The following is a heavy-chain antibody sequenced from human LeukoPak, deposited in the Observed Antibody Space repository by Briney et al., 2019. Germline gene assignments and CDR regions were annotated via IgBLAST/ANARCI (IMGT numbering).Heavy chain of an antibody. CDR3: ARGNYYNMDV. CDR1: AFTFNTFW. Sequence: VGSLRLSCAASAFTFNTFWMHWVRQAPGKGLVWVSRINGGGSSADYADSVKGRFTISRDNAKNTLYLQMNSLRAEDTAVYYCARGNYYNMDVWGQGTTVTVSS. CDR2: INGGGSSA. J-gene: IGHJ6*02. V-gene: IGHV3-74*01.